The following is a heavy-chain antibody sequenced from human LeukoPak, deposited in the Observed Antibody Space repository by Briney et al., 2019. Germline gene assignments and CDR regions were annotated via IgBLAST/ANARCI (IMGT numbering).Heavy chain of an antibody. CDR1: GYTFTSYY. V-gene: IGHV1-46*01. J-gene: IGHJ4*02. CDR3: ARERWYYDY. CDR2: INPSGCST. D-gene: IGHD4-23*01. Sequence: ASVKVSFNASGYTFTSYYMHWVRQAPGQGLEWIGIINPSGCSTSYAQKFQGRVTMTRDTSTSTVYMELRSLRSEDTAVYYCARERWYYDYWGPGTLVTVSS.